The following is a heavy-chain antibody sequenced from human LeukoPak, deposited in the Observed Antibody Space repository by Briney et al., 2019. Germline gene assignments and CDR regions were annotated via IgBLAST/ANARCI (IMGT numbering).Heavy chain of an antibody. CDR2: ISGSGGST. V-gene: IGHV3-23*01. Sequence: GGSLRLSCAASGFTFSSYGMRWVRQAPGKGLEWVSAISGSGGSTYYADSVKGRFTISRDNSKNTLYLQMNSLRAEDTAVYYCATVVDCSSTSCYDLYFDYWGQGTLVTVSS. CDR1: GFTFSSYG. J-gene: IGHJ4*02. CDR3: ATVVDCSSTSCYDLYFDY. D-gene: IGHD2-2*01.